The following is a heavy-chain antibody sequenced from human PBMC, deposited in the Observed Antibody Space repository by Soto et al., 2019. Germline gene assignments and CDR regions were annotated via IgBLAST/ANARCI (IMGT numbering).Heavy chain of an antibody. CDR2: INAGNGNT. CDR3: ARGTVVTHFDY. J-gene: IGHJ4*02. V-gene: IGHV1-3*05. D-gene: IGHD2-15*01. Sequence: QVQLVQSGAEEKKPGASVKVSCKASGYTFTSYAMHWVRQAPGQRLEWMGWINAGNGNTKYSQKFQGRVTITRDTSASTAYMELSSLRAEDTAVYYCARGTVVTHFDYWGQGTLVTVSS. CDR1: GYTFTSYA.